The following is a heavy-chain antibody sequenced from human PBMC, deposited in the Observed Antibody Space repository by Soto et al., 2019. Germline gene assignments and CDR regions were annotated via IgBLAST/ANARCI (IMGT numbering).Heavy chain of an antibody. CDR2: IYYSGST. J-gene: IGHJ2*01. CDR1: GGSISSSSYY. CDR3: AREVIPLTTDWYFDL. Sequence: SETLSLTCTVSGGSISSSSYYWGWIRQPPGKGLEWIGSIYYSGSTYYNPSLKSRVTISVDTSKNQFSLRLSSVTAADTAVYYCAREVIPLTTDWYFDLWGRGTLVTVSS. V-gene: IGHV4-39*02. D-gene: IGHD4-17*01.